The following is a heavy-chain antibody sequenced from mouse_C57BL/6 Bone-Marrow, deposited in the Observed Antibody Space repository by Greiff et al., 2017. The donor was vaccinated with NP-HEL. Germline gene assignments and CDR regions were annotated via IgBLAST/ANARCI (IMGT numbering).Heavy chain of an antibody. CDR2: INPYNGGT. CDR1: GYTFTDYY. V-gene: IGHV1-19*01. Sequence: VQLQQSGPVLVKPGASVKMSCKASGYTFTDYYMNWVKQSHGKSLEWIGVINPYNGGTSYNQKFKGKATLTVDKSSSTAYMELNSLTSEDSAVYYCARGDYYDYDYYAMDYWGQGTSVTVSS. J-gene: IGHJ4*01. CDR3: ARGDYYDYDYYAMDY. D-gene: IGHD2-4*01.